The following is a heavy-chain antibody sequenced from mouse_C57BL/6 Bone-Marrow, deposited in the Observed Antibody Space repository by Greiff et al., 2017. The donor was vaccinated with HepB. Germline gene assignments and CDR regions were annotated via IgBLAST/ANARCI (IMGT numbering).Heavy chain of an antibody. CDR3: AGYDYGSLPSWFAY. Sequence: QVQLKESGAELARPGASVKLSCKASGYTFTSYGISWVKQRTGQGLEWIGEIYPRSGNTYYNEKFKGKATLTADKSSSTAYMELRSLTSEDSAVYFCAGYDYGSLPSWFAYWGQGTLVTVSA. J-gene: IGHJ3*01. D-gene: IGHD1-1*01. CDR1: GYTFTSYG. V-gene: IGHV1-81*01. CDR2: IYPRSGNT.